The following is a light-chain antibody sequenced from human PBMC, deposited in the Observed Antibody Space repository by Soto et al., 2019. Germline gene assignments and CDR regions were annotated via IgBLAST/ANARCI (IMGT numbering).Light chain of an antibody. V-gene: IGKV1-5*03. CDR1: QSIGSW. J-gene: IGKJ2*01. Sequence: DIQMTQSPSTLSASVGDRVTITCRASQSIGSWLAWYQQKPGKVPNLLIYKASNLQTGVPSRFSGSGSGTEFTLTISGLQPDDFATYYCQQYNSYSYAFGQGTKLEIK. CDR2: KAS. CDR3: QQYNSYSYA.